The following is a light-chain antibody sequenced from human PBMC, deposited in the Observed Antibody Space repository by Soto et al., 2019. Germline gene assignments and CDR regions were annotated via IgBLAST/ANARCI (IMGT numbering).Light chain of an antibody. CDR1: TLGSKF. V-gene: IGLV3-1*01. CDR3: QAWDSGHIV. J-gene: IGLJ2*01. Sequence: SYELTQPSSVSVSPGQTAIITCSGNTLGSKFVFWYQQKTGQSPMAVIYEDTRRPSGIPERFSGSNSGNTATLTISGTQAMDEAAYYCQAWDSGHIVFGGGTKVTVL. CDR2: EDT.